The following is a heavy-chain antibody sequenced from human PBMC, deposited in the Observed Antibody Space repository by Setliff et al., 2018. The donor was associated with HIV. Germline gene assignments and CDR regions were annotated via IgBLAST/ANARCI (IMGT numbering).Heavy chain of an antibody. CDR3: ARITDDYSRFYYYMDV. J-gene: IGHJ6*03. V-gene: IGHV4-59*02. CDR2: IYYSGSA. Sequence: TLETLSLTCTISGDSVSGYYWSWIRQPPGKGLEWIGYIYYSGSANHNPSLKSRVTISVDTSKNEVSLKLTYVTSADTAVYYCARITDDYSRFYYYMDVWGKGTTVTVSS. D-gene: IGHD4-4*01. CDR1: GDSVSGYY.